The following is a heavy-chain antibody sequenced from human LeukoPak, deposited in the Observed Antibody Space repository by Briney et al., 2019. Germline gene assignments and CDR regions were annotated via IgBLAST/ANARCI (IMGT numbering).Heavy chain of an antibody. V-gene: IGHV4-61*02. D-gene: IGHD6-13*01. J-gene: IGHJ3*02. CDR2: IYTSGST. Sequence: SETLSLTCTVSGGSISSGSYYWSWIRQPAGKGLEWIGRIYTSGSTNYNPSLKSRVTISVDTSKNQFSLKLSSVTAADTAVYYCARVGPGHGSGSWYGVIDPAADAFDIWGQGTMVTVSS. CDR3: ARVGPGHGSGSWYGVIDPAADAFDI. CDR1: GGSISSGSYY.